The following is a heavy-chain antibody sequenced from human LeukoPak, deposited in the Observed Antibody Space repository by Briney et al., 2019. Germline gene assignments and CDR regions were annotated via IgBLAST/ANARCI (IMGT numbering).Heavy chain of an antibody. CDR1: GDSVSSNSAA. D-gene: IGHD3-10*01. V-gene: IGHV6-1*01. Sequence: SQTLSLTCAISGDSVSSNSAAWNWIRQSPSRGLEWLGRTYYRSKWYNDYAVSVRGRITINPDTSKNQFSLQLNSVTPEDTAVYYCARRLGVRGYFDSWGQGTLVTVSS. CDR3: ARRLGVRGYFDS. CDR2: TYYRSKWYN. J-gene: IGHJ4*02.